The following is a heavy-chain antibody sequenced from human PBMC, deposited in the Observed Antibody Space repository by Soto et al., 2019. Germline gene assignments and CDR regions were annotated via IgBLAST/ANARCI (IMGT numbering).Heavy chain of an antibody. D-gene: IGHD2-2*01. CDR1: GYTFSIYG. CDR3: ARVVPGAEAWFGP. V-gene: IGHV1-18*01. CDR2: ISLYSDGT. J-gene: IGHJ5*02. Sequence: GASVKVSCTTSGYTFSIYGITWVRQAPGQPLEWLGWISLYSDGTNYAQKFQGRVSMTTYTSTTTAYMELRSLRSDDTAVYYCARVVPGAEAWFGPWGQGTLVTVSS.